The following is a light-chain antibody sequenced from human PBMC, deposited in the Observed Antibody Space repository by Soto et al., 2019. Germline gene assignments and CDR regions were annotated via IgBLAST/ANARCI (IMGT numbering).Light chain of an antibody. Sequence: DIQMTQSPSTLSASVGDRVTITCRASQSIERWLAWYQQKPGKAPKLLIYKASTLENGVASRFSGSGSGTEFTLTISSLQADDSSTYYCQQDDDYPLTFGGGTKVEIK. CDR3: QQDDDYPLT. J-gene: IGKJ4*01. V-gene: IGKV1-5*03. CDR1: QSIERW. CDR2: KAS.